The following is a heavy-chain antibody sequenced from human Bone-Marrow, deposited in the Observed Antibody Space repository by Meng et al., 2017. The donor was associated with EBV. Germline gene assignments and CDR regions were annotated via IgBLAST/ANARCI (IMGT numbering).Heavy chain of an antibody. CDR1: GGTFNSDA. CDR3: ASESGRGFTPDY. D-gene: IGHD3-10*01. J-gene: IGHJ4*02. CDR2: LIPMSGAP. Sequence: VPVVEFGAEVKKPGSLVKVFCGTSGGTFNSDAGSWVRQAPGQGLEWMGGLIPMSGAPHYAQKFQGRVTITADESTSTHYMDLSNLRSDDTAMYYCASESGRGFTPDYWGQGTLVTVSS. V-gene: IGHV1-69*01.